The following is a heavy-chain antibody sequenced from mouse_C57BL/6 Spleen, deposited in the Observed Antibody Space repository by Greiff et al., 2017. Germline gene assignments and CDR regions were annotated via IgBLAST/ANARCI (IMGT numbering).Heavy chain of an antibody. CDR3: ARWNLLLRIYYAMDY. V-gene: IGHV1-59*01. CDR1: GYTFTSYW. J-gene: IGHJ4*01. D-gene: IGHD1-1*01. CDR2: IDPSDSYT. Sequence: QVQLQQSGAELVRPGTSVKLSCKASGYTFTSYWMHWVKQRPGQGLEWIGVIDPSDSYTNYNQKFKGKATLTVDTSSSTAYMQLSSLTSEDSAVYYCARWNLLLRIYYAMDYWGQGTSVTVSS.